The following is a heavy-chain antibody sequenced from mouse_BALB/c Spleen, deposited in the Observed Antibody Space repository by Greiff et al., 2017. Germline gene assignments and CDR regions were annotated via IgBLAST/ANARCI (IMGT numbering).Heavy chain of an antibody. V-gene: IGHV5-6*01. CDR3: ARHGGWDYAMDY. Sequence: EVKLMESGGDLVKPGGSLKLSCAASGFTFSSYGMSWVRQTPDKRLEWVATISSGGSYTYYPDSVKGRFTISRDNAKNTLYLQMSSLKSEDTAMYYCARHGGWDYAMDYWGQGTSVTVAS. CDR2: ISSGGSYT. D-gene: IGHD1-1*02. CDR1: GFTFSSYG. J-gene: IGHJ4*01.